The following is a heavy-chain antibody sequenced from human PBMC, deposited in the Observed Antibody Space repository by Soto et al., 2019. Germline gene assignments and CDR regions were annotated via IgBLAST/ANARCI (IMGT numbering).Heavy chain of an antibody. D-gene: IGHD2-21*02. CDR2: IWYDGSDK. V-gene: IGHV3-30*02. Sequence: PGGSLRLSCAASGFTFSSYGMHWVRQAPGKGLEWVAVIWYDGSDKYYADSVKGRFTISRDNSKNALYLQMNSLATEDTAVYYCAKRRSAYCGGDCYWSTYYGMDVWGQGTTVTVSS. CDR1: GFTFSSYG. CDR3: AKRRSAYCGGDCYWSTYYGMDV. J-gene: IGHJ6*02.